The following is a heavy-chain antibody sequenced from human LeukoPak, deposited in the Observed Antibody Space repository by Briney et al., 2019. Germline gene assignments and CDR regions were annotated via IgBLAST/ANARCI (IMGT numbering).Heavy chain of an antibody. V-gene: IGHV4-4*02. J-gene: IGHJ4*02. CDR2: IYHSGST. CDR1: GGSISSSNW. Sequence: NASGTLSLTCAVSGGSISSSNWWSWVRQPPGKGLEWIGEIYHSGSTNYNPSLKSRVTISVDKSKNQFSLKLSSVTAADTAVYYCARDLMNGGQMGLDYWGQGTLVTVSS. CDR3: ARDLMNGGQMGLDY. D-gene: IGHD4-23*01.